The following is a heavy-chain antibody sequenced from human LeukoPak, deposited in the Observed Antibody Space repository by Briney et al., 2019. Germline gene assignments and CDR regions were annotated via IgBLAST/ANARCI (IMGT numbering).Heavy chain of an antibody. Sequence: GGSLRLSCAASGFTFSSYGMYWVRQAPGKGLEWMAFIRYDGSNKYYADSVKGRFTISRDNSKNTLYLQMNSLRAEDTAVYYCAKPYCGGDCYSWGTNYWGQGTLVTVSS. CDR1: GFTFSSYG. V-gene: IGHV3-30*02. D-gene: IGHD2-21*02. CDR2: IRYDGSNK. CDR3: AKPYCGGDCYSWGTNY. J-gene: IGHJ4*02.